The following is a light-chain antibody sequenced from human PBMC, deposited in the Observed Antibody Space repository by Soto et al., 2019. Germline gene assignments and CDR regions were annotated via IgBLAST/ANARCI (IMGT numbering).Light chain of an antibody. Sequence: DIQMTQSPSTLHAFVGDRVTITFLASQSINKWLAWYQQKPGKAPKILIYDASSLESGVPSRFSGSGSGTEFTLTISRVQPEDFATYYCQQYETYLKTFGQGTKVDI. CDR3: QQYETYLKT. CDR2: DAS. CDR1: QSINKW. J-gene: IGKJ1*01. V-gene: IGKV1-5*01.